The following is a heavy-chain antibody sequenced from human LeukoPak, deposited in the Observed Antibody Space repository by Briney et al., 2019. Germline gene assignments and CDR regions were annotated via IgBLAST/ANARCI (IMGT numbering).Heavy chain of an antibody. CDR1: GGSITTYY. J-gene: IGHJ4*02. CDR3: ARFRTLTTHFDY. V-gene: IGHV4-39*01. D-gene: IGHD4-11*01. CDR2: IYYSGST. Sequence: KSSETLSLTCTVSGGSITTYYWSWIRQPPGKGLEWIGTIYYSGSTYYNPSLKSRDTISVDTSKNQFSLKLSSVTAADTAVYYCARFRTLTTHFDYWGQGTLVTVSS.